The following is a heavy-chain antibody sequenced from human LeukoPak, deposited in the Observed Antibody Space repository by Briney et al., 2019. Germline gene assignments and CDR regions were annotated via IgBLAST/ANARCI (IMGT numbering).Heavy chain of an antibody. Sequence: GGSLRLSCAASGFTFSSYSMNWIRQAPGKGLEWVSSISSSTSYIYYADSVKGRFTISKDNAKNTVYLQMNSLRAEDTAVYYCVSFYETYWGRGTLVTVSS. CDR3: VSFYETY. D-gene: IGHD2/OR15-2a*01. CDR2: ISSSTSYI. CDR1: GFTFSSYS. V-gene: IGHV3-21*01. J-gene: IGHJ4*02.